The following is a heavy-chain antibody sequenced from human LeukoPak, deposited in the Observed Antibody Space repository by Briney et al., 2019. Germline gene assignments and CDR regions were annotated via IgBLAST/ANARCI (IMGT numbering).Heavy chain of an antibody. CDR2: ISSSSSYI. CDR1: GFTFSSYS. D-gene: IGHD3-22*01. Sequence: GGSLGLSCAASGFTFSSYSMNWVRQAPGKGLEWVSSISSSSSYIYYADSVKGRFTISRDNAKNSLYLQMNSLRAEDTAVYYCASLTEADSSGYYPWDYYYYGMDVWGQGTTVTVSS. J-gene: IGHJ6*02. V-gene: IGHV3-21*01. CDR3: ASLTEADSSGYYPWDYYYYGMDV.